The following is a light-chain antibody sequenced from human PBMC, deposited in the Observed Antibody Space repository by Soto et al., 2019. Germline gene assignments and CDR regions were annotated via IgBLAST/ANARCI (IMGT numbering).Light chain of an antibody. J-gene: IGKJ1*01. CDR2: GAS. Sequence: AIQMTQSPSSLSASVGDRVTITCRASQGIRTELGWYQQKPGKAPKLLIYGASTLHTGVPSRFSGTGSGTDFTLTISSLQPEDFATYYCLQDSSYPRTFGQGTKVEIK. V-gene: IGKV1-6*01. CDR1: QGIRTE. CDR3: LQDSSYPRT.